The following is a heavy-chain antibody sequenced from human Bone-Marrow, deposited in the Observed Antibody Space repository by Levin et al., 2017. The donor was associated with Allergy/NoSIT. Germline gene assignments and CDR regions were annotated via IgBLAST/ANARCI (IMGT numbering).Heavy chain of an antibody. V-gene: IGHV4-39*01. CDR1: GGSISSSSYY. D-gene: IGHD6-13*01. J-gene: IGHJ5*02. Sequence: SETLSLTCTVSGGSISSSSYYWGWIRQPPGKGLEWIGSIYYSGSTYYNPSLKSRVTISVDTSKNQFSLKLSSVTAADTAVYYCARNAAAGAADCTYNWFDPWGQGTLVTVSS. CDR2: IYYSGST. CDR3: ARNAAAGAADCTYNWFDP.